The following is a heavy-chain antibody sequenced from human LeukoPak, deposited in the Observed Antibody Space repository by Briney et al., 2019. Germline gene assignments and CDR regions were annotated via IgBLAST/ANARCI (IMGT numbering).Heavy chain of an antibody. CDR1: GGTFSSYA. V-gene: IGHV1-69*05. J-gene: IGHJ5*02. CDR2: IIPIFGTA. Sequence: GASVKVSCKASGGTFSSYAISWVRQAPGQGPEWMGGIIPIFGTANYAQKFQGRVTITTDESTSTAYMELSSLGSEDTAVYYCARVGGYDTFNWFDPWGQGTLVTVSS. CDR3: ARVGGYDTFNWFDP. D-gene: IGHD5-12*01.